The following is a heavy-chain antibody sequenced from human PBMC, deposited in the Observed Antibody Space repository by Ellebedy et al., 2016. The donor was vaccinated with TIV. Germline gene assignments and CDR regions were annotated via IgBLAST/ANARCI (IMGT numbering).Heavy chain of an antibody. V-gene: IGHV4-61*01. D-gene: IGHD3-10*01. CDR3: ARAGITLVLGLTPYFDS. Sequence: SETLSLXCTLPGGSVSSASHYWSWIRQPPGKGLEWIGHIYYIGSTNYNPSLNRRVAISVDTSRNQFSLNLNSVTAADTAVYYCARAGITLVLGLTPYFDSWGQGTLVAVSS. CDR1: GGSVSSASHY. J-gene: IGHJ4*02. CDR2: IYYIGST.